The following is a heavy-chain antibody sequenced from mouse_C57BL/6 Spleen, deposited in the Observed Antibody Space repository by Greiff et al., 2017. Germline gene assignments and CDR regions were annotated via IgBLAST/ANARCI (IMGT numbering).Heavy chain of an antibody. Sequence: QVQLQQPGAELVRPGSSVKLSCKASGYTFTSYWMHWVKQRPIQGLEWIGNIDPSDSENHYNQKFKDKATLTVDKSSSTAYMQLSSLTSEDSAVYYCARRVTTVEYYFDYWGQGTTLTVSS. CDR3: ARRVTTVEYYFDY. D-gene: IGHD1-1*01. CDR1: GYTFTSYW. CDR2: IDPSDSEN. J-gene: IGHJ2*01. V-gene: IGHV1-52*01.